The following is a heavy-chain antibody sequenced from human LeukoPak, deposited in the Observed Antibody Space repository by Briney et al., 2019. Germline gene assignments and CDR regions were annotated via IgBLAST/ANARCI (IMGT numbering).Heavy chain of an antibody. D-gene: IGHD3-10*01. V-gene: IGHV3-48*03. Sequence: PGGSLRLSCAASGFTFSSYEMNWVRQAPGKGLEWVPYISSSGSTIYYADSVKGRFTISRDNAKNSLYLQMNSLRAEDTAVYYCARDLELLAFYYYYYGMDVWGQGTTVTVSS. CDR2: ISSSGSTI. CDR1: GFTFSSYE. CDR3: ARDLELLAFYYYYYGMDV. J-gene: IGHJ6*02.